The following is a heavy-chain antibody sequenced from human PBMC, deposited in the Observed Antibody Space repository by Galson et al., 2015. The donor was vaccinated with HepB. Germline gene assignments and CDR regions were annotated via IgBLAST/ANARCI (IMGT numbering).Heavy chain of an antibody. CDR1: GFTFSNYG. CDR2: ISYDGSNK. V-gene: IGHV3-30*19. D-gene: IGHD2-15*01. CDR3: ARSFMVAANHLDC. Sequence: SLRLSCAASGFTFSNYGMHWVRQAPGKGLEWVAFISYDGSNKNFADSVKGRFTISRDNSRNTLYLQMHSLSLEDTAVYYCARSFMVAANHLDCWGQGALVTVSS. J-gene: IGHJ4*02.